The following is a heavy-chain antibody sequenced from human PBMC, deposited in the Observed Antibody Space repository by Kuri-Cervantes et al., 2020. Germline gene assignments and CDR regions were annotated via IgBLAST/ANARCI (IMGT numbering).Heavy chain of an antibody. CDR3: ATTPYYYGSGSYFDY. CDR2: INPNSGGT. CDR1: GYTFTGYY. J-gene: IGHJ4*02. Sequence: ASVKVSCKASGYTFTGYYMHWVRQAPGQGLEWMGWINPNSGGTNYAQKFQGRVTMTRDTSISTAYMELSRLRSDDTAVYYFATTPYYYGSGSYFDYWGQGTLVTVSS. D-gene: IGHD3-10*01. V-gene: IGHV1-2*02.